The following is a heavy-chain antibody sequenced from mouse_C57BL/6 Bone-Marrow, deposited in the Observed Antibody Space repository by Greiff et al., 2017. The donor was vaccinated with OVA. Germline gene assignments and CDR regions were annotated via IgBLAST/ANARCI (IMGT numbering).Heavy chain of an antibody. CDR2: ISNGGGST. CDR3: ARLDAMDS. J-gene: IGHJ4*01. CDR1: GFTFSDFY. V-gene: IGHV5-12*01. Sequence: VQLKESGGGLVQPGGSLKLSCAASGFTFSDFYMYWIRQTPEKRLEWVAYISNGGGSTYYPATVKGRFTISRDNAKNTLYLQMSRLKSEDTAMYYCARLDAMDSWGQGTSVTVSS.